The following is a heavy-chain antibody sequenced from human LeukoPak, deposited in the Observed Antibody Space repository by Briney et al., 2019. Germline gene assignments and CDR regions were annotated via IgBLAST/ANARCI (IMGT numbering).Heavy chain of an antibody. V-gene: IGHV3-74*01. CDR2: TNPDGSRV. CDR3: AFVFGGYSDS. J-gene: IGHJ4*02. CDR1: GATFSTFW. D-gene: IGHD3-16*01. Sequence: TGGSLRLSCAVSGATFSTFWMHWVLQARGKGPAWVSRTNPDGSRVHYADSVKGRFTISRDNARDTLYLQMNSLRVEDTAMYYCAFVFGGYSDSWGQGTLVTVSS.